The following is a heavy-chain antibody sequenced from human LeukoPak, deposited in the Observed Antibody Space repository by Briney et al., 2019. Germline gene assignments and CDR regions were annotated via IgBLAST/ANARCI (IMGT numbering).Heavy chain of an antibody. CDR2: ITGTGGNT. CDR1: GFTFRSYD. V-gene: IGHV3-23*01. J-gene: IGHJ4*02. Sequence: GGSLRLSCAASGFTFRSYDTSWVRQAPGKGLEWVSDITGTGGNTYYADSVKGRFTISRDNSKNTLYLQMNSLRDEDTAVYYCAKVKDTSGSRFDYWGQGTLVTVPS. D-gene: IGHD3-22*01. CDR3: AKVKDTSGSRFDY.